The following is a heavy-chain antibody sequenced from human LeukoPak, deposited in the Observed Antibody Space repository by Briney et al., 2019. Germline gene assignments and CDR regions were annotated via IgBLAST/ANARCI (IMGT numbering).Heavy chain of an antibody. CDR1: GGSISSSSYY. J-gene: IGHJ4*02. D-gene: IGHD2-2*02. CDR3: AREGYCSGTSCYNFNY. V-gene: IGHV4-39*07. CDR2: IYYSGST. Sequence: PSETLSLTCTVSGGSISSSSYYWGWIRQPPGKGLEWIGSIYYSGSTYYNPSLKSRVTISVDTSKNQFSLKLSSVTAADTAVYYCAREGYCSGTSCYNFNYWSQGTLVTVSS.